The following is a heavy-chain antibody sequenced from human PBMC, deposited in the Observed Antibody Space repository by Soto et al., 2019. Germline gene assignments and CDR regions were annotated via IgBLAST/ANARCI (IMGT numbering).Heavy chain of an antibody. J-gene: IGHJ4*02. D-gene: IGHD4-4*01. CDR2: VYYGGT. CDR1: VGSMSSNY. Sequence: SETLSLTCSFSVGSMSSNYWSWIRQSPGKGLEWIGFVYYGGTNYNPSFESRVTMSVDTPKKQFSLELGSVTAADTAVYYCVSYRGAFYFEYGGPGTRVTVSS. V-gene: IGHV4-59*01. CDR3: VSYRGAFYFEY.